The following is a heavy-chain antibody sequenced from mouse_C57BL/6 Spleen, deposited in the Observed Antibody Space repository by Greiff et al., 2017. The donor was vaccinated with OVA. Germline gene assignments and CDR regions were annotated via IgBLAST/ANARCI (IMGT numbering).Heavy chain of an antibody. D-gene: IGHD4-1*01. CDR2: IDTSDSYT. Sequence: QVQLQQPGAELVMPGASVKLSCKASGYTFTSYWMHWVKQRPGQGLEWIGEIDTSDSYTNYNQKFKGKSTLTVDKSSSTAYMQLSSLTSEDSAVYYCARKGTWDLFAYWGQGTLVTVSA. J-gene: IGHJ3*01. V-gene: IGHV1-69*01. CDR3: ARKGTWDLFAY. CDR1: GYTFTSYW.